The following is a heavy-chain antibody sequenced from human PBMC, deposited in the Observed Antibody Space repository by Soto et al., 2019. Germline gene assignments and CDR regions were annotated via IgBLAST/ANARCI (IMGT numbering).Heavy chain of an antibody. CDR1: GFSLRNARLG. CDR3: ARLRYDFWSGYFSVYMDV. Sequence: GPPLVSPTGTVRLTCSASGFSLRNARLGVSWIRQPPGKALEWLAHIFSNDEKSCSTSLKSRLTISKDTSKSRVVLTMTNMDPVDTATYYCARLRYDFWSGYFSVYMDVWGKGTTVTVSS. V-gene: IGHV2-26*01. D-gene: IGHD3-3*01. J-gene: IGHJ6*03. CDR2: IFSNDEK.